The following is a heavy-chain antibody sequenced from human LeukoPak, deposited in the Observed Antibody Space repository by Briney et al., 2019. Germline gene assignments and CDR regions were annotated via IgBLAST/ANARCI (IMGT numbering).Heavy chain of an antibody. CDR2: ISAYNGNT. CDR1: GYTFTSYG. J-gene: IGHJ4*02. CDR3: ARDVYYDSSGYYAY. D-gene: IGHD3-22*01. Sequence: ASVKVSCKASGYTFTSYGISLVRQAPGQGLEWMGWISAYNGNTNYAQKLQGRVTMTTDTSTSTAYMELRSLGSDDTAVYYCARDVYYDSSGYYAYWGQGTLVTVSS. V-gene: IGHV1-18*01.